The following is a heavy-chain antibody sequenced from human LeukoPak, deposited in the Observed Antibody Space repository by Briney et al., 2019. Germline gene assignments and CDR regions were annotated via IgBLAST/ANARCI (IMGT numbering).Heavy chain of an antibody. CDR3: ARGDLESTVTTFGY. D-gene: IGHD4-17*01. CDR1: GFTFSTYS. V-gene: IGHV3-21*01. Sequence: GGSLRLSCAASGFTFSTYSMNWVRQTPGKGLEWVSSISSSSTYMHSADSVKGRFTISRDNAKNSLYLQMNNLKAEDTAVYYCARGDLESTVTTFGYWGQGTLVTVSS. CDR2: ISSSSTYM. J-gene: IGHJ4*02.